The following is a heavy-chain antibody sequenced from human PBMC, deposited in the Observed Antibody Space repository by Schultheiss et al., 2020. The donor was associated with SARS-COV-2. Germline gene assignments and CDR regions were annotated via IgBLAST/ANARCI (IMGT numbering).Heavy chain of an antibody. CDR1: GFTFSSYG. CDR3: ARENGRVTNDAFDI. CDR2: IWYDGSNK. Sequence: GGSLRLSCAASGFTFSSYGMHWVRQAPGKGLEWVAVIWYDGSNKYYADSVKGRFTISRDNSKNTLYLQMNSLRAEDTAVYYCARENGRVTNDAFDIWGQGTMVTVSS. V-gene: IGHV3-33*01. D-gene: IGHD1-1*01. J-gene: IGHJ3*02.